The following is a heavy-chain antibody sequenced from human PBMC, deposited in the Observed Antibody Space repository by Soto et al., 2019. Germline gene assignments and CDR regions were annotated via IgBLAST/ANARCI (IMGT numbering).Heavy chain of an antibody. J-gene: IGHJ4*02. CDR2: INHSGSA. V-gene: IGHV4-34*01. Sequence: QVQLQQSGAGLLKPSETLSLTCAVYGESFSGYIWTWIRQTPGKGLQWIGQINHSGSAYYNPSLXRRATISVHTPXXXSXXELSSVTAADTAVYYCARGLITGSHYSGGWYYFDSWGQGTQVTVSS. D-gene: IGHD6-19*01. CDR1: GESFSGYI. CDR3: ARGLITGSHYSGGWYYFDS.